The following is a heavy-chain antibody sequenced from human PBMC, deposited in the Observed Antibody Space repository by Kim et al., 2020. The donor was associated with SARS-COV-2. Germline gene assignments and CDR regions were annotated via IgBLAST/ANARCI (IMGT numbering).Heavy chain of an antibody. V-gene: IGHV3-48*03. D-gene: IGHD6-13*01. CDR3: ARIIGSSHFDY. CDR2: ISNSGTTI. Sequence: GGSLRLSCVASGFTFSNYEMNWVRQAPGKGLEWVSYISNSGTTIYYADSVKGRFTIARDNAKNSLYLQMNGLRAGDTAVYYCARIIGSSHFDYWGQGTLVTVSS. J-gene: IGHJ4*02. CDR1: GFTFSNYE.